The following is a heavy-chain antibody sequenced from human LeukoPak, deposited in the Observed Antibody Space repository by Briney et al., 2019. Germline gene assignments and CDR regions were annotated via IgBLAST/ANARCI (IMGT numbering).Heavy chain of an antibody. CDR2: INQGGSEK. D-gene: IGHD6-19*01. CDR3: VRGGSGYDY. Sequence: GGSLRLSCAASRFTFSNYWMSWVRQPPGKGLEWVANINQGGSEKYYLNSVKGRLTISRDNAKNSLYLQMNSLRADDTAIYYCVRGGSGYDYWGQGTLVTVSS. V-gene: IGHV3-7*05. J-gene: IGHJ4*02. CDR1: RFTFSNYW.